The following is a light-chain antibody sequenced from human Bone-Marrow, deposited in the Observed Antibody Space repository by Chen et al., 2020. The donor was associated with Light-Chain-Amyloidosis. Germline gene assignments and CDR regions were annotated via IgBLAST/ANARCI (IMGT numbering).Light chain of an antibody. CDR1: NIGSTS. CDR3: QKWDRYSGRPV. CDR2: DDS. V-gene: IGLV3-21*02. J-gene: IGLJ3*02. Sequence: SYVLTQPSSVSVAPGQTATIARGGNNIGSTSVHWYQQTPGQAPLLVVYDDSDRPSGIPARLSGSNSGNAATLTISRVEGGDEADYYYQKWDRYSGRPVCGGGTKLTVL.